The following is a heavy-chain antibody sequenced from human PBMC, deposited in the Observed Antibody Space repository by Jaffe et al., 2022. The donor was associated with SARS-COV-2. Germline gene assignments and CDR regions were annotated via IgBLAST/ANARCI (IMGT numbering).Heavy chain of an antibody. Sequence: QVQLVQSGAEVKKPGSSVKVSCKASGGTFSSYTISWVRQAPGQGLEWMGRIIPILGIANYAQKFQGRVTITADKSTSTAYMELSSLRSEDTAVYYCARDDIFVLESGYSYGYRANAFDIWGQGTMVTVSS. D-gene: IGHD5-18*01. V-gene: IGHV1-69*08. CDR2: IIPILGIA. CDR1: GGTFSSYT. J-gene: IGHJ3*02. CDR3: ARDDIFVLESGYSYGYRANAFDI.